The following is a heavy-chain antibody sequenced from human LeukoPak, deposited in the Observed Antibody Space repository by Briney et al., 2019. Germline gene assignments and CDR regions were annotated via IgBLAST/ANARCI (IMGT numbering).Heavy chain of an antibody. V-gene: IGHV4-34*01. CDR1: GGSFTGYY. CDR3: ARCEYYDFWSGAHGDWFDP. CDR2: INHSGST. D-gene: IGHD3-3*01. Sequence: PSETLSLTCAVYGGSFTGYYWSWIRQPPGKGLEWIGEINHSGSTNYNPSLKSRVTISVDTSKNQFSLKLSSVTAADTAVYYCARCEYYDFWSGAHGDWFDPWGQGTLVTISS. J-gene: IGHJ5*02.